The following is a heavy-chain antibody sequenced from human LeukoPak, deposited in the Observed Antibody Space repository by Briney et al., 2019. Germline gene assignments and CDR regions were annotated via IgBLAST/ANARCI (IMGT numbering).Heavy chain of an antibody. Sequence: ASVKVSCKASGYTFTGYYMHWVRQAPGQGLEWMGWINPNSGGTNYAQKFQGRVTITADKSTSTAYMELSSLRSEDTAVYYCASGVYDFWSGYPNPYYYYGMDVWGQGTTVTVSS. V-gene: IGHV1-2*02. CDR3: ASGVYDFWSGYPNPYYYYGMDV. J-gene: IGHJ6*02. CDR1: GYTFTGYY. D-gene: IGHD3-3*01. CDR2: INPNSGGT.